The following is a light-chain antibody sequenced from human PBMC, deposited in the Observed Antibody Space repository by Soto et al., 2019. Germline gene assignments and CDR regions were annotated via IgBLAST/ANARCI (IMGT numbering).Light chain of an antibody. Sequence: EIVLTQSPDTLSLSPGERATLSCRASQSVCNNFLAWYQQKPGQAPTLLIYDASSRASGLPDRFSGSGSETDFTLTVSRLELEDFAVYFCHQYGTSHQTFGQGTKVDIK. CDR2: DAS. V-gene: IGKV3-20*01. CDR3: HQYGTSHQT. J-gene: IGKJ1*01. CDR1: QSVCNNF.